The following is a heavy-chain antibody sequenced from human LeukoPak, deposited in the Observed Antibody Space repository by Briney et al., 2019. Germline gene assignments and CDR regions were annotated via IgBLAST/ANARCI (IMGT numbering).Heavy chain of an antibody. CDR1: GYSFTSYW. CDR3: ARHYSNDHTLFDF. J-gene: IGHJ4*02. D-gene: IGHD2-21*01. CDR2: IYPGDSEP. V-gene: IGHV5-51*01. Sequence: GESLKISCKGSGYSFTSYWIGWVRQMPGKGLEWMGIIYPGDSEPNYSPSFQGHVTISADRSINTVYLQWSSLRASDTAIYSCARHYSNDHTLFDFWGQGALVTVST.